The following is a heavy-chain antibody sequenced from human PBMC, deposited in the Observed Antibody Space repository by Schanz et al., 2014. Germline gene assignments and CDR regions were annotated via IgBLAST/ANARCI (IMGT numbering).Heavy chain of an antibody. CDR1: GYSFIRYG. D-gene: IGHD1-26*01. CDR2: ISAYKGNT. V-gene: IGHV1-18*01. Sequence: QVQLVQSGSELKKPGASVKVSCKASGYSFIRYGISWVRQAPGQGFEWMGWISAYKGNTKYAQKFQGRVTMTTDTSTSTVYMELRSLTSDDSAVYYCARDRDQWDGNYLDYWGQGTLVTVSS. J-gene: IGHJ4*02. CDR3: ARDRDQWDGNYLDY.